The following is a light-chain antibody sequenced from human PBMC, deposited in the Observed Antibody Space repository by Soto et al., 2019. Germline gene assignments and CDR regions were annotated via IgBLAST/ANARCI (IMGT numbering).Light chain of an antibody. Sequence: QSALTHPSSVSGSPGQSITFSCTGTSSDVGGYEYVSWYQQHPGRAHKLMIYEVTNRPYGVSNRFTGSKSGNTSSLTFSGLQAEDEADYYCSSYTSSYTYVFGTGT. CDR2: EVT. J-gene: IGLJ1*01. V-gene: IGLV2-14*01. CDR3: SSYTSSYTYV. CDR1: SSDVGGYEY.